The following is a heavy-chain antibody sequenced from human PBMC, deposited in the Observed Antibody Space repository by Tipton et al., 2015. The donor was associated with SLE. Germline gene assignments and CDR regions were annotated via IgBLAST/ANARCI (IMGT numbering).Heavy chain of an antibody. Sequence: SLRLSCVVSGFSVSTNYMNWVRQAPGKGLEWVSLVYSDGTTNYADSVKGRFTISRDNNRNSLDLQMNSLRAEDTAVYYCLRSPNYYYGMDVWGQGTTVTVSS. CDR1: GFSVSTNY. V-gene: IGHV3-53*05. CDR2: VYSDGTT. J-gene: IGHJ6*02. CDR3: LRSPNYYYGMDV.